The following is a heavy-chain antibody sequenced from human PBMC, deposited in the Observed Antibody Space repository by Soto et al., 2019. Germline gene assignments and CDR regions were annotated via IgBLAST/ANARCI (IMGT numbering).Heavy chain of an antibody. D-gene: IGHD3-3*01. CDR3: AAGITIFGVVTIPPHFDY. Sequence: QVQLVQSGAEVKKPGSSVKVSCKASGGTFSSYAISWVRQAPGQGLEWMGGIIPIFGTANYAQKFQGRVTITADKSTSTAYMELSSLRSEDTAVYYCAAGITIFGVVTIPPHFDYLGQGTLVTVSS. CDR1: GGTFSSYA. CDR2: IIPIFGTA. J-gene: IGHJ4*02. V-gene: IGHV1-69*06.